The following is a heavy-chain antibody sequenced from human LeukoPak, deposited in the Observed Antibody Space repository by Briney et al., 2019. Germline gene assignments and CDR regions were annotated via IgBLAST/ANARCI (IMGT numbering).Heavy chain of an antibody. CDR1: GFSFSSYG. Sequence: GGSLRLSCAASGFSFSSYGMHWVRQAPGKGLEWVAVISYDGSNKYYAASVKGRFTISRDNAKNSLYLQMNSLRAEDTALYYCAREHDYGDYGGLGFDYWGQGTLVTVSS. D-gene: IGHD4-17*01. J-gene: IGHJ4*02. CDR3: AREHDYGDYGGLGFDY. CDR2: ISYDGSNK. V-gene: IGHV3-30-3*01.